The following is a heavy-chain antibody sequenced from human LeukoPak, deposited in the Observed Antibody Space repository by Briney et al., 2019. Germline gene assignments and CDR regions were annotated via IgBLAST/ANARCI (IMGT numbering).Heavy chain of an antibody. J-gene: IGHJ4*02. CDR3: ARGRSEDYFDY. CDR1: GYTFTSYY. V-gene: IGHV1-46*01. D-gene: IGHD3-16*01. Sequence: ASVKVSCKASGYTFTSYYMHWVRQAPGQGLERMGIINPSGGSTGYAQKFQGRVTMTRDTSTSTVYMELSSLRSEDTAVYYCARGRSEDYFDYWGQGTLVTVSS. CDR2: INPSGGST.